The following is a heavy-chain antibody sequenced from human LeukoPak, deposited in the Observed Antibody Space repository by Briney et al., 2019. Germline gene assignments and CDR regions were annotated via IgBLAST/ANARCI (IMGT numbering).Heavy chain of an antibody. J-gene: IGHJ4*02. CDR3: ARGVTAAFDY. CDR2: IYYSGST. Sequence: PSETLSLTCTVSGGSISSGGYYWSWIRQRPGKGLEWIGYIYYSGSTYYNPSLKSRVTISVDTSKNQFSLKLSSVTAADTAVYYCARGVTAAFDYWGQGTLVTVSS. CDR1: GGSISSGGYY. D-gene: IGHD5-18*01. V-gene: IGHV4-31*02.